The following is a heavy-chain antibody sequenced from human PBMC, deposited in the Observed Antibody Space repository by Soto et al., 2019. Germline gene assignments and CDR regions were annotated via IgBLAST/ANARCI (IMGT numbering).Heavy chain of an antibody. CDR1: GGSFSGYY. J-gene: IGHJ6*02. CDR3: ARTGGMDV. V-gene: IGHV4-34*01. CDR2: INHSGST. Sequence: QVQLQQWGAGLLKPSETLSLTCAVYGGSFSGYYWSWLRQPPGKGPEWIVEINHSGSTKYNPSLENRVTISVDTPKNQFSLKLNSVSAADTAVYYCARTGGMDVWSQGATVTVSS.